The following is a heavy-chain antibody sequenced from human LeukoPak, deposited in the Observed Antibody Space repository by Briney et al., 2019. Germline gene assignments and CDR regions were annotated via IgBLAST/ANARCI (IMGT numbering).Heavy chain of an antibody. Sequence: PGGSLRLSCAASDFTFSSSGMTWVRQAPGKGLEWVSTVSSSGENTYYADSVKGRFTISRDNSKNTLYLQMGSLRTEDMAVYYCARGSGWFNHYYMDVWGKGTTVTISS. V-gene: IGHV3-23*01. CDR2: VSSSGENT. J-gene: IGHJ6*03. D-gene: IGHD6-19*01. CDR1: DFTFSSSG. CDR3: ARGSGWFNHYYMDV.